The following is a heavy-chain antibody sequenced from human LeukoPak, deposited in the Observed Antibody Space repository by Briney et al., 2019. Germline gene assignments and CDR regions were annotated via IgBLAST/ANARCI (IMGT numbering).Heavy chain of an antibody. D-gene: IGHD5-18*01. CDR3: ARALGYSYGYGIY. CDR1: GFTFSTYA. V-gene: IGHV3-23*01. Sequence: GGSLRLSCTASGFTFSTYAVNWVRQAPGKGLEWVSAISGSGGSTYYADSVKGRFTVSRDNAKNTMYLQMNSLRAEDSAVYYCARALGYSYGYGIYWGQGTLVTVSS. J-gene: IGHJ4*02. CDR2: ISGSGGST.